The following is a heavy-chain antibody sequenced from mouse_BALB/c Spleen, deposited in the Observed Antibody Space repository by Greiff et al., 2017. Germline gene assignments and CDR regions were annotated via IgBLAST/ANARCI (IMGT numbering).Heavy chain of an antibody. D-gene: IGHD4-1*01. Sequence: EVQLQQSGAELVKPGASVKLSCTASGFNINDTYMHWVKQRPEQGLEWIGRIDPANGNTKYDPKFQGKATLTADTSSNTAYLQLSSLTSEDTAVYYCASNWDDYAMDYWGQGTSVTVSS. J-gene: IGHJ4*01. CDR3: ASNWDDYAMDY. CDR1: GFNINDTY. V-gene: IGHV14-3*02. CDR2: IDPANGNT.